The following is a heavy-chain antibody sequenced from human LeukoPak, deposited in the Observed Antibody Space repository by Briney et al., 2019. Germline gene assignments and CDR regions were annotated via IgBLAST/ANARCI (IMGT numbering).Heavy chain of an antibody. J-gene: IGHJ4*02. V-gene: IGHV3-74*01. Sequence: GGSLRLSCAPSGFPFSSYWMHCVRQAPGGGLVWVSRINSDGSTTAYADSVRRRFTISRDNAKNTLYLQMNSLRGEDTAMYYCARALERTGYWGQGTLVTVSS. D-gene: IGHD1-1*01. CDR2: INSDGSTT. CDR3: ARALERTGY. CDR1: GFPFSSYW.